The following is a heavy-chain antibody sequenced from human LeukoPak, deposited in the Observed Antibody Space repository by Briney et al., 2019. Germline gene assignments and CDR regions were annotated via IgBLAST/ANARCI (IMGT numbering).Heavy chain of an antibody. V-gene: IGHV3-64*01. Sequence: GGSLRLSCAASGFTFSSYAMHWVRQAPGKGLEYVSAISSNGGSTYYANSVKGRFTISRDNSKNTLYLQMGSLRAEDMAVYYCARDLGATIYYYYYMGVWGKGTTVTVSS. D-gene: IGHD1-26*01. CDR3: ARDLGATIYYYYYMGV. CDR1: GFTFSSYA. J-gene: IGHJ6*03. CDR2: ISSNGGST.